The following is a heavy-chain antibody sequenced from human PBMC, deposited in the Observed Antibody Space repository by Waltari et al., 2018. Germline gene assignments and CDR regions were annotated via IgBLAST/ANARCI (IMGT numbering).Heavy chain of an antibody. V-gene: IGHV4-34*01. J-gene: IGHJ4*02. CDR2: IHHSGSI. D-gene: IGHD6-13*01. CDR3: VRGKMYSRPYFDY. CDR1: GDSFIGYY. Sequence: QMQLQQWGAGLLKPSETLSLTSAVSGDSFIGYYWNWFRQAPGRGLEWIGEIHHSGSINYNPSLESRVTISQDMSKNQFSLKLTSVTAADTAVYYCVRGKMYSRPYFDYWGQGTLVTVSS.